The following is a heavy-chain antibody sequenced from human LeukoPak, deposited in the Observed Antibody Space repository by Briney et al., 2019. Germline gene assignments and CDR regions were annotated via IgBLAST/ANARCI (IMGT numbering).Heavy chain of an antibody. Sequence: GGSLRLSCAASGFTFSSYSMNWVRQAPGKGLEWVSSISSSSSYIYYADSVKGRFTISRDNAKNSLYLQMNSLRAEDTAVYYCARESWAYCSSTSCYVNYYYYMDVWGKGTTVTVSS. CDR1: GFTFSSYS. V-gene: IGHV3-21*01. D-gene: IGHD2-2*01. CDR3: ARESWAYCSSTSCYVNYYYYMDV. CDR2: ISSSSSYI. J-gene: IGHJ6*03.